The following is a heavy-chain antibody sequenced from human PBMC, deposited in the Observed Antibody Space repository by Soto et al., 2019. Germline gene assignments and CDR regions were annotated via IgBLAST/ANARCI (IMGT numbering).Heavy chain of an antibody. D-gene: IGHD6-13*01. J-gene: IGHJ4*02. CDR1: GDSVSSNSAA. CDR3: ARAPIPIAAAGLYFDY. Sequence: SQTLSLTCAISGDSVSSNSAAWNWIRQSPSRGLEWLGRTYYRSKWYNDYAVSVKSRITINPDTSKTQFALQLNSVTPEDTAVYYCARAPIPIAAAGLYFDYWGQGTLVTVSS. CDR2: TYYRSKWYN. V-gene: IGHV6-1*01.